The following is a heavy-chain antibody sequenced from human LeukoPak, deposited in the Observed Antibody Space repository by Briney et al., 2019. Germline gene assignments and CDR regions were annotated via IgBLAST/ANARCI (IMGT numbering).Heavy chain of an antibody. V-gene: IGHV3-48*03. Sequence: GGSLRLSCAASGFTFSSYEMNWVRQAPGKGLEWVPYISSSGSTIYYADSVKGRFTISRDNAKNSLFLQMNSLRAEDTAIYYCARGRAARPLSDYWGQGTLVTVSS. D-gene: IGHD2-15*01. CDR3: ARGRAARPLSDY. CDR1: GFTFSSYE. J-gene: IGHJ4*02. CDR2: ISSSGSTI.